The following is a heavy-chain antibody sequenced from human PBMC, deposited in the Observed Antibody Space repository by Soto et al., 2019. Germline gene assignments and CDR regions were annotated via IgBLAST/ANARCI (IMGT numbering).Heavy chain of an antibody. D-gene: IGHD6-19*01. Sequence: EVQLLESGGGLVQPGGSLRVSCAASGFTFSSYAMSWVRQAPGKGLAWVSAISGSGGSTYYADSVKGRFTISRENSKNTLYLQMSSMRDEDTVVYCCAKPRFGIAVAGVFDYWGQGTLVTVSS. V-gene: IGHV3-23*01. CDR1: GFTFSSYA. CDR3: AKPRFGIAVAGVFDY. CDR2: ISGSGGST. J-gene: IGHJ4*02.